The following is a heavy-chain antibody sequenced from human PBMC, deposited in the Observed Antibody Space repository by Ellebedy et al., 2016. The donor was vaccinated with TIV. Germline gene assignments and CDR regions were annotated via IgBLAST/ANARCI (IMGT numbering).Heavy chain of an antibody. CDR2: IYYSGST. V-gene: IGHV4-39*01. Sequence: SETLSLTXTVSGGSISSSSYYWGWIRQPPGKGLEWIGSIYYSGSTYYNPSLKSRVTISVDTSKNQFSLKLSSVTAADTAVYYCASLRRFSGSYGRIANAFDSWGQGTMVTVSS. J-gene: IGHJ3*02. CDR1: GGSISSSSYY. D-gene: IGHD1-26*01. CDR3: ASLRRFSGSYGRIANAFDS.